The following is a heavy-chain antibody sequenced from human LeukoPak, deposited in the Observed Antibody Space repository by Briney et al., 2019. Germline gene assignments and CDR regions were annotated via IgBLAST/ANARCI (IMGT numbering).Heavy chain of an antibody. CDR1: GFTFGDYA. CDR2: IRMKAFGGTT. Sequence: PGGSLRLSCTASGFTFGDYAMSWVRQAPGKGLEWVGFIRMKAFGGTTEYAASVKGRFTVSRDDSKSIAYLQMNSLKTEDTAVYYCTRDPRWGDWGQGTLVTVSS. J-gene: IGHJ4*02. D-gene: IGHD3-16*01. CDR3: TRDPRWGD. V-gene: IGHV3-49*04.